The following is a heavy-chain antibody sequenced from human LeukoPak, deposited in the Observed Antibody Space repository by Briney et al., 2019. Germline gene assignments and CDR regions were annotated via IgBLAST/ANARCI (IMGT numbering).Heavy chain of an antibody. D-gene: IGHD3-22*01. V-gene: IGHV4-34*01. CDR3: ARGPSTYYYDSSGFYYVFDY. J-gene: IGHJ4*02. CDR2: INHSGST. CDR1: GGSFSGYY. Sequence: SETLSLTCAVYGGSFSGYYWSWIRQPPGKGLEWIGEINHSGSTNYNPSLKSRVTISVDTSKNQFSLKLSSVTAADTAVYFCARGPSTYYYDSSGFYYVFDYWGQGTLVAVSS.